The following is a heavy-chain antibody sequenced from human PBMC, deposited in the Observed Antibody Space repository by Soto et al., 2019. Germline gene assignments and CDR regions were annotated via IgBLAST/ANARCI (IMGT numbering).Heavy chain of an antibody. CDR1: GGSISSSNW. CDR3: ARRAYYDSSGYSYFDY. CDR2: IYHSGST. Sequence: SETLSLTCAVSGGSISSSNWWSWVRQPPGKGLEWIGEIYHSGSTNYNPSLKSRVTISVDKPKNQFSLKLSSVTAADTAVYYCARRAYYDSSGYSYFDYWGQGTLVTVSS. D-gene: IGHD3-22*01. J-gene: IGHJ4*02. V-gene: IGHV4-4*02.